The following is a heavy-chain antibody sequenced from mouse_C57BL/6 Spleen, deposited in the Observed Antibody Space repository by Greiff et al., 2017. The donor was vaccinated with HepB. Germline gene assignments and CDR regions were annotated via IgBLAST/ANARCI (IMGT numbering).Heavy chain of an antibody. J-gene: IGHJ1*03. CDR2: IDPDTGGT. V-gene: IGHV1-15*01. CDR1: GYTFTDYE. CDR3: TRPYNYGSSHWYFDV. D-gene: IGHD1-1*01. Sequence: ESGAELVRPGASVTLSCKASGYTFTDYEMHWVKQTPVHGLEWIGAIDPDTGGTAYNQKFKGKAILTADKSSSTAYMEIRSLTSEDSAVYYCTRPYNYGSSHWYFDVWGTGTTVTVSS.